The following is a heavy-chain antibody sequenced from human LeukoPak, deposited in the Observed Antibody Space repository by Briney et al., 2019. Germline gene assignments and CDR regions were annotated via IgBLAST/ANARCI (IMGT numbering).Heavy chain of an antibody. Sequence: SGGSLRLPCAASGFTFSSHGMHWVRQAPGKGLEWAAVIWYDGSNKYYADSVKGRFTISRDNSKNTLYLQMNSLRAEDTAVYYCARNDKGNSYGYSIDYWGQGTLVTVSS. D-gene: IGHD5-18*01. J-gene: IGHJ4*02. CDR1: GFTFSSHG. CDR2: IWYDGSNK. CDR3: ARNDKGNSYGYSIDY. V-gene: IGHV3-33*01.